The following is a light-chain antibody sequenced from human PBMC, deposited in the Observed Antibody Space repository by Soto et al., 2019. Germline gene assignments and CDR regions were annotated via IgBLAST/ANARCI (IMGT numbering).Light chain of an antibody. J-gene: IGKJ5*01. CDR1: QSLRSS. V-gene: IGKV3-20*01. CDR3: QQYGSSRIT. Sequence: VMMQSNATLSVSPGERATLSWRASQSLRSSLAGYQQKPGQAPRLLIYGASSRATGIPDRFSGSGSGTDFTLTISRLEPEDFAVYYCQQYGSSRITFGQGTRLEVK. CDR2: GAS.